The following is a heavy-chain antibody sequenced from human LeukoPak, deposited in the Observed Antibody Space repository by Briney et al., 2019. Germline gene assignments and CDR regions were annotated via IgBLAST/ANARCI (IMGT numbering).Heavy chain of an antibody. CDR3: ATYCSSTSCPYNWFDP. CDR1: GYTFTSYD. V-gene: IGHV1-8*03. J-gene: IGHJ5*02. Sequence: ASVKVSCKASGYTFTSYDIGWVRQATGQGLEWMGWMNPNSGNTGYAQKFQGRVTITTNTSISTAYMQRSSLTSEDTAVYYCATYCSSTSCPYNWFDPWGQGTLVTVSS. CDR2: MNPNSGNT. D-gene: IGHD2-2*01.